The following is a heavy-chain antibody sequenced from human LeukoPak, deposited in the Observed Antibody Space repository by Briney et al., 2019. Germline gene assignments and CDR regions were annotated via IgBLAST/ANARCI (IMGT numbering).Heavy chain of an antibody. CDR2: IYYSGST. J-gene: IGHJ3*02. V-gene: IGHV4-59*01. D-gene: IGHD1-26*01. CDR1: GGSISSFY. CDR3: ASSNTGSYNDAFDI. Sequence: SETLSLTCTVSGGSISSFYWSWIRQPPEKGLEWIGYIYYSGSTKYNPSLKSRVSISVDTSKNRFSLRLNSLTAADTAVYYCASSNTGSYNDAFDIWGQGTMVTVSS.